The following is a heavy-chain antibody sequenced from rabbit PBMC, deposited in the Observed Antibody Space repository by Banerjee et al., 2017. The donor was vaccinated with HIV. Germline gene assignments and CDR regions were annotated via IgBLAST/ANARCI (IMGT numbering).Heavy chain of an antibody. D-gene: IGHD4-1*01. Sequence: QSLEESGGGLVQPEGSLKLSCKASGFDFSSYAITWVRQAPGKGLEWIACIYAGSSGSTYYASWAKGRFTISKTSSTTVTLQMTSLTAADTATYFCARDLSSSGWSDFALWGPGTLVTVS. V-gene: IGHV1S40*01. CDR3: ARDLSSSGWSDFAL. J-gene: IGHJ4*01. CDR2: IYAGSSGST. CDR1: GFDFSSYA.